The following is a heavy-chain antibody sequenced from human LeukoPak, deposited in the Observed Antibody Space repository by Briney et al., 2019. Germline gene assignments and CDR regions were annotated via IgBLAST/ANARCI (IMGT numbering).Heavy chain of an antibody. D-gene: IGHD7-27*01. CDR1: GFTFSSYA. V-gene: IGHV3-66*04. CDR2: IYSGGST. J-gene: IGHJ4*02. Sequence: GGSLRLSCAASGFTFSSYAMSWVRQAPGKGLEWVSVIYSGGSTYYADSVKGRFTISRDNSKNTLYLQMNSLRAEDTAVYYCARRLGTPIDYWGQGTLVTVSS. CDR3: ARRLGTPIDY.